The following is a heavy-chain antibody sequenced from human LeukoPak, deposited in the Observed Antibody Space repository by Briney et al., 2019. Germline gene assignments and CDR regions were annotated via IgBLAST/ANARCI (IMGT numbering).Heavy chain of an antibody. Sequence: SETLSLTCTVSGGSINSGAYYWSWIRQHPGKGLEWIGYIYCRGSTYYNPSLKSRVTISVDTSKNQFSLKLSSVTAADTAVYYCAGCSGGSPIDAFHIWGQGTMVTVSS. CDR1: GGSINSGAYY. V-gene: IGHV4-31*03. CDR2: IYCRGST. D-gene: IGHD2-15*01. CDR3: AGCSGGSPIDAFHI. J-gene: IGHJ3*02.